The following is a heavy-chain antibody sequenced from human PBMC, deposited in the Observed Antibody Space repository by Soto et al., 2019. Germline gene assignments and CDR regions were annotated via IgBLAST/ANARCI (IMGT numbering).Heavy chain of an antibody. V-gene: IGHV4-34*01. CDR1: GGSFSGYY. CDR2: INHSGST. Sequence: SETLSLTCAVYGGSFSGYYWSWIRQPPGKGLEWIGEINHSGSTNYNPSLKSRVTISVDTSKNQFSLKLSSVTAADTAVYYCARGLRMRGLYYFDYWGQGTLVTVSS. D-gene: IGHD5-12*01. J-gene: IGHJ4*02. CDR3: ARGLRMRGLYYFDY.